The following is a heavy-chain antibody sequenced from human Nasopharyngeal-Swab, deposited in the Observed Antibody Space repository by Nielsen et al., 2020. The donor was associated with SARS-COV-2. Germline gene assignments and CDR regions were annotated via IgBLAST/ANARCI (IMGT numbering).Heavy chain of an antibody. D-gene: IGHD3-10*01. J-gene: IGHJ6*02. V-gene: IGHV4-59*01. CDR3: ARVAPLSTMVRGVHYGMDV. CDR1: GGSISSYY. Sequence: SETLSLTCTVSGGSISSYYWSWIRQPPGKGLEWIGYIYYSGSTNYNPSLKSRATISVDTSKNQFSLKLSSVTAADTAVYYCARVAPLSTMVRGVHYGMDVWGQGTAVTVSS. CDR2: IYYSGST.